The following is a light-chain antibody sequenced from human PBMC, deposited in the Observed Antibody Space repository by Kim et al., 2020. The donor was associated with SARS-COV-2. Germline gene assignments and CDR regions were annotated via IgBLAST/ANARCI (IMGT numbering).Light chain of an antibody. V-gene: IGKV3-20*01. Sequence: LCPWERATLSCRASQSVSSSYLAWYRQNPSQAPWLLIYGASSRATGIPDRFSGSGSGTDFTLTISRLEPEEFAVYYCQQYGSSPYTFGQGTKLEI. CDR2: GAS. CDR3: QQYGSSPYT. CDR1: QSVSSSY. J-gene: IGKJ2*01.